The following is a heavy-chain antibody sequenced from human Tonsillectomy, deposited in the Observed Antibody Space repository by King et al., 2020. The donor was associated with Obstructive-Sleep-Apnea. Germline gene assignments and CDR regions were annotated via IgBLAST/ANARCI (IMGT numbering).Heavy chain of an antibody. J-gene: IGHJ5*02. Sequence: VQLVESGGGVVQPGRSLRLSCAASGFTFSSYGMHWVRQAPGKGLEWVAVISYDGSNKYYADSVKGRFTISRDNSKNTLYLQMNSLRAEDTAVYYCAKDKRGSGSYYPYNWFDPWGQGTLVTASS. CDR3: AKDKRGSGSYYPYNWFDP. CDR1: GFTFSSYG. CDR2: ISYDGSNK. D-gene: IGHD3-10*01. V-gene: IGHV3-30*18.